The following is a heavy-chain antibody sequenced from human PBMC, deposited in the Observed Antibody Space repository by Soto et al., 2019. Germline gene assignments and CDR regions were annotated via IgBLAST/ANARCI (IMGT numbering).Heavy chain of an antibody. J-gene: IGHJ4*02. CDR3: SRSLDS. V-gene: IGHV3-7*01. CDR1: GFTFSNFW. Sequence: SGGSLRLSCAASGFTFSNFWMDWVRQAPGKGLEWVANINPDGSEKHYVDSVKGRFTISRDNAKNSLYLHMSSLTAEDSALYYCSRSLDSWGQGTRVTVSS. CDR2: INPDGSEK.